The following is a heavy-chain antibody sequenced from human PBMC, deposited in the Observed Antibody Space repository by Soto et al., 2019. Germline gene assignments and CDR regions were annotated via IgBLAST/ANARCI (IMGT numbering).Heavy chain of an antibody. J-gene: IGHJ4*02. Sequence: QVQLVQSGAEVKKPGASVKVSCKASGYTFTSYDINWVRQATGQGLEWMGWMNPNSGNTGYAQKFQGRVTITRNTPIITAYMELSSLGAEDSAVYYCARVVNGRVATIRFDYWGQGTLVTVSS. CDR2: MNPNSGNT. V-gene: IGHV1-8*01. CDR1: GYTFTSYD. D-gene: IGHD5-12*01. CDR3: ARVVNGRVATIRFDY.